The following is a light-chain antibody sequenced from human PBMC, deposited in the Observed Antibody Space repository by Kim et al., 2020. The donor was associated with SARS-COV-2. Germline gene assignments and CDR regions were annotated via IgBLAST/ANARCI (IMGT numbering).Light chain of an antibody. J-gene: IGLJ3*02. Sequence: QAGLTQPPSVSKGLRQTATLTCTGDSNNVGDQGATWLQQHQGHPPKLLSYRNNNRPSGISERFSASRSGNTASLTIAGLQPDDEGDYYCSAWDRRLSAWVLGEGTQLTVL. CDR3: SAWDRRLSAWV. CDR2: RNN. V-gene: IGLV10-54*04. CDR1: SNNVGDQG.